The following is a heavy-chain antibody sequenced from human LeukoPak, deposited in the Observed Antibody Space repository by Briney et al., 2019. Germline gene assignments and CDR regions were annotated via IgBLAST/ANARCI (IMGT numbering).Heavy chain of an antibody. CDR1: GFTFSSLW. CDR3: ACRPSDIRYYGVFDF. J-gene: IGHJ4*02. V-gene: IGHV3-7*01. D-gene: IGHD3-10*01. Sequence: GGSLRLSCVGSGFTFSSLWMSWVRQIPGKGLEWVANIKQDGSEVYYVDSVKGRFTISRDNAKNSLYLQMNSLRVEDTAVYYCACRPSDIRYYGVFDFWGQGSLVIVSS. CDR2: IKQDGSEV.